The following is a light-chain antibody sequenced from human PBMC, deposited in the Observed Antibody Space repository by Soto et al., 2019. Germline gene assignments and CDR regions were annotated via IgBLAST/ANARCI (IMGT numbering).Light chain of an antibody. V-gene: IGKV3-15*01. CDR3: QQRSNWIS. CDR1: QSVDSN. CDR2: GAS. Sequence: EILMTQSPATLSVSPGERATLSCRASQSVDSNLAWYQQKPGQAPRLLIYGASTRATGISARFSGSGSGTDFTLTISSLEPEDFAVYYCQQRSNWISFGQGTRLEIK. J-gene: IGKJ5*01.